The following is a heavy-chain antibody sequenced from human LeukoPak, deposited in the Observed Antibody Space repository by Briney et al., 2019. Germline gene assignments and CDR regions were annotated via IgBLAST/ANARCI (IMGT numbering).Heavy chain of an antibody. D-gene: IGHD6-13*01. V-gene: IGHV4-38-2*02. J-gene: IGHJ5*02. CDR3: TRAYSSSWYWNWFDP. Sequence: SETLSLTCTVSGYSISSGYYWGWIRQAPGKGLEWIGSIYNSGSTYYNPSLKSRVTISVDMSKNQFSLKMSSVTAADTAVYYCTRAYSSSWYWNWFDPWGQGTLVTVSS. CDR2: IYNSGST. CDR1: GYSISSGYY.